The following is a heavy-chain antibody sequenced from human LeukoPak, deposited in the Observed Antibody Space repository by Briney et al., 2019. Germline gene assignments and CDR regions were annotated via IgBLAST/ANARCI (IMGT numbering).Heavy chain of an antibody. CDR3: VRGNYDSRGYSNAFDI. Sequence: PSETLSLTCTVSGVSISSSYWSWIRQPPGKRLEWIGYIYYSGSTNSNPSLKSRVTISADTSKNQFSLKLNSVTAADTAVYYCVRGNYDSRGYSNAFDIWGRGAMVTVSS. CDR2: IYYSGST. CDR1: GVSISSSY. D-gene: IGHD3-22*01. V-gene: IGHV4-59*01. J-gene: IGHJ3*02.